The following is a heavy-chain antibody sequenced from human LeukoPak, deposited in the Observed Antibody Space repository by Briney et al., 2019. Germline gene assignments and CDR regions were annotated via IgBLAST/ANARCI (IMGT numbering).Heavy chain of an antibody. CDR1: GYTFTSYA. J-gene: IGHJ5*02. D-gene: IGHD3-3*01. CDR3: AREEPLRFLEWLRVGRRSRLGGNWFDP. CDR2: INTNTGNP. V-gene: IGHV7-4-1*02. Sequence: ASVKVSCKASGYTFTSYAMNWVRQAPGQGLEWMGWINTNTGNPTYAQGFTGRFVFSLDTSVSTAYLQISSLKAEDTALYYCAREEPLRFLEWLRVGRRSRLGGNWFDPWGQGTLVTVSS.